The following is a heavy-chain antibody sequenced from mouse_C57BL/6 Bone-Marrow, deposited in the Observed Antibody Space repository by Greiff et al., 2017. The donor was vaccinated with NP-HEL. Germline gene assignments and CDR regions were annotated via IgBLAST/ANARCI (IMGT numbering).Heavy chain of an antibody. V-gene: IGHV1-39*01. D-gene: IGHD1-1*01. J-gene: IGHJ4*01. CDR1: GYSFTDYN. CDR2: INPNYGTT. CDR3: AKEVIYYYGSSSYYYAMDY. Sequence: VQLQQSGPELVKPGASVKISCKASGYSFTDYNMNWVKQSNGKSLEWIGVINPNYGTTSYNQKFKGKATLTVDQSSSTAYMQLNSLTSEDSAVFYCAKEVIYYYGSSSYYYAMDYWGQGTSVTVSS.